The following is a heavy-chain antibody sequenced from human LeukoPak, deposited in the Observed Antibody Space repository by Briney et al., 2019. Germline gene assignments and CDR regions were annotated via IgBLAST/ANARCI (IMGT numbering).Heavy chain of an antibody. J-gene: IGHJ4*02. CDR1: GGTFSSYA. D-gene: IGHD3-10*01. Sequence: GASVKVSCKASGGTFSSYAISWVRQAPGQGLEWMGRIIPILGIANYAQKFQGRVTITADKSTSTAYMELSSLRSEDTAVYHCARGYYGPGASDDSGQGTLVTVSS. V-gene: IGHV1-69*04. CDR3: ARGYYGPGASDD. CDR2: IIPILGIA.